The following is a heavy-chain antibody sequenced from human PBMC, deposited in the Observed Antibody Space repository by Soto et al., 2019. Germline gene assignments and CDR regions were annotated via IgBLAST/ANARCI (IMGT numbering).Heavy chain of an antibody. D-gene: IGHD3-10*01. V-gene: IGHV2-5*02. J-gene: IGHJ3*02. Sequence: QITLKESGPTLVKPTQTLTLTCTFSGFSLSTSGVGVGWIRQPPGKALEWLALIYWDDDKRYSPSLKSRLTITKDTSKNQVVLIMTNMDPVDTATYYCAHRRSMFRGVIGYDAFDIWGQGTMVTVSS. CDR1: GFSLSTSGVG. CDR2: IYWDDDK. CDR3: AHRRSMFRGVIGYDAFDI.